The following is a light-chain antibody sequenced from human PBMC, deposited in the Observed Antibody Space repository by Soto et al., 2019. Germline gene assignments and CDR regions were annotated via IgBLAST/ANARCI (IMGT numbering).Light chain of an antibody. CDR3: CSYAVSSTYVV. J-gene: IGLJ2*01. V-gene: IGLV2-23*01. CDR1: SSDVGSYNL. CDR2: EGS. Sequence: QSALTQPASVSGSPGQSITISCTGTSSDVGSYNLVSWYQQHPGKAPKLMIYEGSKRPSRVSNRFSGYKSGNTASLTISGLQAEDEADYYSCSYAVSSTYVVFGGGTKLTVL.